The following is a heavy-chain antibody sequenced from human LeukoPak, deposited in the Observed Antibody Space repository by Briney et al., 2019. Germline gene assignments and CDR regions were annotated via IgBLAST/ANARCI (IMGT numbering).Heavy chain of an antibody. Sequence: GGSLRLSCAASGFTFSSYAMSWVRQAPGKWLEWVSAISGSGGSTYYADSVKGRFTISRDNSKNTLYLQMNSLRAEDTAVYYCAKFPPIYCSGGSCPHWFDPWGQGTLVTVSS. CDR3: AKFPPIYCSGGSCPHWFDP. CDR1: GFTFSSYA. D-gene: IGHD2-15*01. V-gene: IGHV3-23*01. J-gene: IGHJ5*02. CDR2: ISGSGGST.